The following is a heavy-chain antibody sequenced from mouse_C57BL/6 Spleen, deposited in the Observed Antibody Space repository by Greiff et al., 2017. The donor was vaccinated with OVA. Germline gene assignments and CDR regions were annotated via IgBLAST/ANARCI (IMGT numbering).Heavy chain of an antibody. D-gene: IGHD2-4*01. CDR2: IGPGSGST. Sequence: VKLMESGAELVKPGASVKISCKASGYTFTDYYINWVKQRPGQGLEWIGKIGPGSGSTYYNEKFKGKATLTADKSSSTAYMQLSSLTSEDSAVYVGARYDYDAGAWFAYWGQGTLVTVSA. V-gene: IGHV1-77*01. CDR1: GYTFTDYY. J-gene: IGHJ3*01. CDR3: ARYDYDAGAWFAY.